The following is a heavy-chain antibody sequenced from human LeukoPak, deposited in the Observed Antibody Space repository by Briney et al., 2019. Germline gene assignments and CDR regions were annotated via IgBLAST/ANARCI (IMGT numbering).Heavy chain of an antibody. Sequence: PGGSLRLSCTASGFTFSSCSMNWVRLAPGKGLEWVSSITSTSTHIYYADSVRGRFTVSRDNAKNSLYLQMNSLGDDDTAVYYCARAPADLWSWYDYWGQGTLVTVSS. J-gene: IGHJ4*02. CDR1: GFTFSSCS. V-gene: IGHV3-21*01. D-gene: IGHD3-10*01. CDR3: ARAPADLWSWYDY. CDR2: ITSTSTHI.